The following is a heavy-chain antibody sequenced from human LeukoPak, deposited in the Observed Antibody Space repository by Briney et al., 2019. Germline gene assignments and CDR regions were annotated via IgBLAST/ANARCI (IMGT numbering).Heavy chain of an antibody. CDR3: ARDRRHGSLDAFDI. J-gene: IGHJ3*02. Sequence: ASVKVSCKASGYTFTSYGISWVRQAPGQGLEWMGWISAYNGNTNYAQKLQGRVTMTTDTTTRTAYMDLRSLRSDDTAVYYCARDRRHGSLDAFDIWGQGTMVTVSS. V-gene: IGHV1-18*01. CDR2: ISAYNGNT. CDR1: GYTFTSYG. D-gene: IGHD3-10*01.